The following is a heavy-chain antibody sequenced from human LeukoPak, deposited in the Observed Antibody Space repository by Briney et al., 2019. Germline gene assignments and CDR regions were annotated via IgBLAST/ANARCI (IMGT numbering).Heavy chain of an antibody. CDR1: GFTFSSYG. Sequence: GGSLRLSCAASGFTFSSYGMHWVRQAPGKGLEWVAFIRYDGSNKYYADSVKGRFTISRDNSKNTLYLQMNSLRGEDTAIYSCAKDSRGGIAEAFFDAWGQGTLVTVSS. D-gene: IGHD6-13*01. CDR2: IRYDGSNK. J-gene: IGHJ4*02. CDR3: AKDSRGGIAEAFFDA. V-gene: IGHV3-30*02.